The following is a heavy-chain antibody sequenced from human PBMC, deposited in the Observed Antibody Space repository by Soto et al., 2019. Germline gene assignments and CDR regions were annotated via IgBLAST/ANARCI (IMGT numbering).Heavy chain of an antibody. D-gene: IGHD3-22*01. J-gene: IGHJ4*02. CDR2: IIPIFGTA. CDR1: GGTFSSYA. CDR3: ARHGKPDYYDSSGYYEDYFDY. V-gene: IGHV1-69*12. Sequence: QVQLVQSGAEVKKPGSSVKVSCKASGGTFSSYAISWVRQAPGQGLEWMGGIIPIFGTANYAQKFQGRVTITADESTSTAYMQLGSLRSEDTAVYYCARHGKPDYYDSSGYYEDYFDYWGQGTLVTVSS.